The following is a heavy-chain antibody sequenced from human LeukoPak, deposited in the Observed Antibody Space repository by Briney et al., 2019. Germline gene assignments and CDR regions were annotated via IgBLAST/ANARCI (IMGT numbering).Heavy chain of an antibody. CDR2: ISGSGGST. CDR3: AKGGVLRFLEWLSRGYLDY. Sequence: PGGSLRLSCAASGFTFSSYAMSWVRQAPGKGLEWVSAISGSGGSTYYADSVKGRFTISRDNSKNTLYLQMNSLRAEDTAVYYCAKGGVLRFLEWLSRGYLDYWGQGTLVTVSS. J-gene: IGHJ4*02. V-gene: IGHV3-23*01. D-gene: IGHD3-3*01. CDR1: GFTFSSYA.